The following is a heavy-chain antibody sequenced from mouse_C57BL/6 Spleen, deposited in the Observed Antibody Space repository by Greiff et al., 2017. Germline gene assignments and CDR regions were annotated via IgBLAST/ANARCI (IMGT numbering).Heavy chain of an antibody. V-gene: IGHV7-1*01. J-gene: IGHJ4*01. Sequence: EVKLVESGGGLVQSGRSLRLSCATSGFTFSDFYMEWVRQAPGKGLEWIAASRNKANDYTTEYSASVKGRFIVSRDTSQSILYLQMNALRAEDTAIYYCARVELFYAMDYWGQGTSVTVSS. CDR2: SRNKANDYTT. CDR1: GFTFSDFY. D-gene: IGHD4-1*01. CDR3: ARVELFYAMDY.